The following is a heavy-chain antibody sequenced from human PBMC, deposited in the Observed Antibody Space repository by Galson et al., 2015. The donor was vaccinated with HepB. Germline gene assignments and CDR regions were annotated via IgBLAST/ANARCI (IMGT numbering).Heavy chain of an antibody. Sequence: SCKASGGTFSSYAISWVRQAPGQGLEWMGGIIPIFGTANYAQKFQGRVTITADESTSTAYMELSSLRSEDTAVYYCAREILTGYHEYYYGMDVWGQGTTVTVSS. J-gene: IGHJ6*02. CDR3: AREILTGYHEYYYGMDV. V-gene: IGHV1-69*01. CDR1: GGTFSSYA. D-gene: IGHD3-9*01. CDR2: IIPIFGTA.